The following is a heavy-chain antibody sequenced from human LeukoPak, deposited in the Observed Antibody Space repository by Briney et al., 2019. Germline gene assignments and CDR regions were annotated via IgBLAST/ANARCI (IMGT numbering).Heavy chain of an antibody. J-gene: IGHJ3*02. D-gene: IGHD3-10*01. V-gene: IGHV3-9*01. CDR3: AKGVRITMVRGAFDI. CDR1: GFTFDDYA. Sequence: GRSLRLSCAASGFTFDDYAMHWVRQAPGKGLEWVSGISWNSGSIGYADSVKGRFTISRDNAKNSLYLQMNSLRAEDAALYYCAKGVRITMVRGAFDIWGQGTMVTVSS. CDR2: ISWNSGSI.